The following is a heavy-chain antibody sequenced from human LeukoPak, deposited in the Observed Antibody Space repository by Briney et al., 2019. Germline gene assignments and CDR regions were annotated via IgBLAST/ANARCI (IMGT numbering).Heavy chain of an antibody. CDR2: ISGSGGTT. J-gene: IGHJ4*02. Sequence: GGSLRLSCAASGFTFSSYAMHWVRQAPGKGLEWVSVISGSGGTTHDADSVKGRFTISRDNAKNSLYLQMNSLRAEDTAVYYCASVRVAGTGYWGQGTLVTVSS. CDR1: GFTFSSYA. V-gene: IGHV3-21*01. D-gene: IGHD3/OR15-3a*01. CDR3: ASVRVAGTGY.